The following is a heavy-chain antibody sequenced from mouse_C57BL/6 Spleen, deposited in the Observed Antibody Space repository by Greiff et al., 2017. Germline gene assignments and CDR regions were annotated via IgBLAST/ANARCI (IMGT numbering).Heavy chain of an antibody. CDR2: INSDGSAI. CDR1: GFTFSGFW. J-gene: IGHJ4*01. Sequence: EVKLVETGGGLVQPGGSRGLSCEGSGFTFSGFWMSWVRQTPGKTLEWIGDINSDGSAINYAPSIKDRFTIFRDNDKSTLYLQMSNVRSEDTATYFCIVYYYAMDYWGQGTSVTVSS. CDR3: IVYYYAMDY. V-gene: IGHV11-2*01.